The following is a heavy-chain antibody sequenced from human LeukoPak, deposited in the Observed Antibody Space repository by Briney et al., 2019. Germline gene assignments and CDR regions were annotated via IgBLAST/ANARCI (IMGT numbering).Heavy chain of an antibody. CDR3: ARLRKGRRLYYYYYMDV. Sequence: GSLRLSCAASGFTFSSYGMSWVRQPPGKGLEWIGEINHSGSTNYNPSLKSRVTISVDTSKNQFSLKLSSVTAADTAVYYCARLRKGRRLYYYYYMDVWGKGTTVTISS. V-gene: IGHV4-34*01. CDR1: GFTFSSYG. J-gene: IGHJ6*03. CDR2: INHSGST.